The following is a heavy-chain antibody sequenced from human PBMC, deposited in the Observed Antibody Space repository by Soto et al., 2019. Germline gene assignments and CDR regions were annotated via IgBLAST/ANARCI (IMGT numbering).Heavy chain of an antibody. V-gene: IGHV1-18*04. CDR3: ARDAPRSYYDSSGHADY. Sequence: SVKVSCKSSGYTFTSYGISWVRQAPGQGLEWMGWISAYNGNTNYAQKLQGRVTMTTDTSTSTAYMELRSLRSDDTAVYYCARDAPRSYYDSSGHADYWGQGTLVTVSS. J-gene: IGHJ4*02. D-gene: IGHD3-22*01. CDR1: GYTFTSYG. CDR2: ISAYNGNT.